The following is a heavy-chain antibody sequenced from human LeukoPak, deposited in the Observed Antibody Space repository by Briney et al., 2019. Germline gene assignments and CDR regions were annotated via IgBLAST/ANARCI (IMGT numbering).Heavy chain of an antibody. D-gene: IGHD2-2*01. CDR1: GYTFTSYY. CDR3: ARGGRGTVVVPAAIHY. Sequence: ASVKVSCKASGYTFTSYYMHWVRQAPGQGLEWMGWINPNSGGTNYAQKFQGRVTMTRDTSISTAYMELSRLRSDDTAVYYCARGGRGTVVVPAAIHYWGQGTLVTVSS. J-gene: IGHJ4*02. V-gene: IGHV1-2*02. CDR2: INPNSGGT.